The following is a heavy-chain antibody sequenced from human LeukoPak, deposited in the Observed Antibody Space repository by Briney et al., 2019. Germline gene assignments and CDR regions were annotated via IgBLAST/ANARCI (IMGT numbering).Heavy chain of an antibody. CDR2: IDTSGST. Sequence: SETLSLTCTVSGGSINSGSYYWSWIRQPAGKGLEWIGRIDTSGSTNYNPSLKSRVTISVDTSKNQFSLKLSSVTAADTAVYYCARADHSMGDYWGQGTLVTVSS. J-gene: IGHJ4*02. D-gene: IGHD2/OR15-2a*01. CDR3: ARADHSMGDY. V-gene: IGHV4-61*02. CDR1: GGSINSGSYY.